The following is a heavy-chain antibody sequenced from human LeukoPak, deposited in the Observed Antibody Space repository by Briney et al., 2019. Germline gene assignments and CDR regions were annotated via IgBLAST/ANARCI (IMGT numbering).Heavy chain of an antibody. V-gene: IGHV3-23*01. CDR2: IRQSGDIT. CDR1: EFTFSNYV. CDR3: AKEGFDS. Sequence: GGSLRHSCAASEFTFSNYVMNWVRQAPGKGLEWVSSIRQSGDITYYADSVKGRFTISRDNSKNTLYLQMNSLRAEDTAVYYCAKEGFDSWGQGTLVTVSS. J-gene: IGHJ4*02.